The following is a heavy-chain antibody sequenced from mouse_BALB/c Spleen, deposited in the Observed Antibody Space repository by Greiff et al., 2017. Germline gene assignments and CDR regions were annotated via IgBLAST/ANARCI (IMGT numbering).Heavy chain of an antibody. V-gene: IGHV3-8*02. Sequence: EVKLQESGPSLVKPSQTLSLTCSVTGDSITSGYWNWIRKFPGNKLEYMGYISYSGSTYYNPSLKSRISITRDTSKNQYYLQLNSVTTEDTATYYCARPLLRSRPYAMDYWGQGTSVTVSS. CDR3: ARPLLRSRPYAMDY. J-gene: IGHJ4*01. D-gene: IGHD1-1*01. CDR1: GDSITSGY. CDR2: ISYSGST.